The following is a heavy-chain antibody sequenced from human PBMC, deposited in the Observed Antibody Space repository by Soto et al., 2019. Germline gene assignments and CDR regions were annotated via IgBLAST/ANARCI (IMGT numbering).Heavy chain of an antibody. V-gene: IGHV3-48*01. CDR2: ISSISSTI. J-gene: IGHJ6*02. D-gene: IGHD1-26*01. CDR1: GFRFSDYS. Sequence: PGGSLRLSCAASGFRFSDYSMNWLRQAPGKGPEWVSYISSISSTIFYADSVKGRFTISRDNARNSLYLQMNSLKTEDTAVYYCTTAVHLVGASGMDVWGQGTTVTVSS. CDR3: TTAVHLVGASGMDV.